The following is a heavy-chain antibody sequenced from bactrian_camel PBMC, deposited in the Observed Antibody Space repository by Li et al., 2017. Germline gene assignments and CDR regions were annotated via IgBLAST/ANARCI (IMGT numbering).Heavy chain of an antibody. CDR2: ITTGGGSSI. V-gene: IGHV3S1*01. J-gene: IGHJ4*01. Sequence: HVQLVESGGGSVQAGGSLRLSCVATGNAYSRKCMSWFRQSPGKEREGIAAITTGGGSSIFYADSVKGRFTISEENTKTTATSHTVYLQMKDLKPEDTAMYYCAAEGGIWVRCPDEFNYWGRGTQVTVS. CDR1: GNAYSRKC. D-gene: IGHD3*01. CDR3: AAEGGIWVRCPDEFNY.